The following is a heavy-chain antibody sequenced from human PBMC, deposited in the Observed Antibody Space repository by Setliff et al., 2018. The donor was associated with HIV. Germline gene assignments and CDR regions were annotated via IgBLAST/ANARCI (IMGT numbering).Heavy chain of an antibody. D-gene: IGHD6-13*01. CDR3: ARGHSSRWYFGGRDYHYYMDV. J-gene: IGHJ6*03. V-gene: IGHV1-69*13. Sequence: RASVKVSCKASGYTFTTYGISWVRQAPGQGLEWMGAITPLFGTTNYAQHFQGRLTITADESTNTVYMELNSLTSEDTAVYYCARGHSSRWYFGGRDYHYYMDVWGKGTTVTVSS. CDR1: GYTFTTYG. CDR2: ITPLFGTT.